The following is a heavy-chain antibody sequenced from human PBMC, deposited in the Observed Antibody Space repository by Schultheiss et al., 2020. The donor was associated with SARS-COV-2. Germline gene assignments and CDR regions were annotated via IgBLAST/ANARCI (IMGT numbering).Heavy chain of an antibody. J-gene: IGHJ4*02. V-gene: IGHV3-11*01. CDR2: ISSSATSV. CDR3: ARGRRSSGWYRAGGY. Sequence: GGSLRLSCAASGFTFSDYYMSWIRQAPGKGLEWISYISSSATSVYYADSVKGRFTISRDNSKNTLYLQMNSLRAEDTAVYYCARGRRSSGWYRAGGYWGQGTLVTVSS. CDR1: GFTFSDYY. D-gene: IGHD6-19*01.